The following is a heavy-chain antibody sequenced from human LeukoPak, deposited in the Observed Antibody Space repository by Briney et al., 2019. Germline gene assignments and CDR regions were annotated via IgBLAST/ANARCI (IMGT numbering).Heavy chain of an antibody. CDR3: ARDGFYYDSSGPFDY. Sequence: GGSLRLSCAASGFTFSSYAMHWVRQAPGKGLEWVAIISYDGSNKYHADSVKGRFTISRDNSKNTLYLQMNSLRAEDTAVYYCARDGFYYDSSGPFDYWGQGTLVTVSS. V-gene: IGHV3-30*14. CDR2: ISYDGSNK. CDR1: GFTFSSYA. J-gene: IGHJ4*02. D-gene: IGHD3-22*01.